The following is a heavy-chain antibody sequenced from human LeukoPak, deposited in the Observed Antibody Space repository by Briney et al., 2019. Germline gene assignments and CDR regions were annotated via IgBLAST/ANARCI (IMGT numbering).Heavy chain of an antibody. Sequence: ASVKVSCKASGYTFTGYYMHWVRQAPGQGLEWMGWINPNSGGTNYAQKFQGRVTMTRDTSISTAYMELSRLRSDDTAVYYCARGGAGYSYGPKADCYYYMDVWGKGTTVTISS. V-gene: IGHV1-2*02. CDR3: ARGGAGYSYGPKADCYYYMDV. CDR2: INPNSGGT. J-gene: IGHJ6*03. D-gene: IGHD5-18*01. CDR1: GYTFTGYY.